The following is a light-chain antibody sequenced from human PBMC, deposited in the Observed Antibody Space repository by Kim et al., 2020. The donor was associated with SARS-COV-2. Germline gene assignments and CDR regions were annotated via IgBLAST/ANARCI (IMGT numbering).Light chain of an antibody. Sequence: SVSAGESAPLSWRARQDSGSGLSWYQQTPGQAPRVLIDGASTRAAGIPARFSGSGCGTEFTLTSSSLQSDDLAIYYCQQDGYWRAFGQGTRLEIK. V-gene: IGKV3-15*01. CDR2: GAS. CDR3: QQDGYWRA. J-gene: IGKJ5*01. CDR1: QDSGSG.